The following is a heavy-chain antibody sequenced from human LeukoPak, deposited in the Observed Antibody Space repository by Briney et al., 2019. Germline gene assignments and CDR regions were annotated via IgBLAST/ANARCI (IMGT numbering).Heavy chain of an antibody. CDR3: ARGGAFTYYYDSSGSLVLTKSQRFDY. Sequence: SETLSLTRAVYGGSFSGYYGSWIRQPPGKGLEWIGEINHSGSTNYNPSLKSRVTISVDTSKNQFSLKLSSVTAADTAVYYCARGGAFTYYYDSSGSLVLTKSQRFDYWGQGTLFTVSS. CDR1: GGSFSGYY. J-gene: IGHJ4*02. D-gene: IGHD3-22*01. CDR2: INHSGST. V-gene: IGHV4-34*01.